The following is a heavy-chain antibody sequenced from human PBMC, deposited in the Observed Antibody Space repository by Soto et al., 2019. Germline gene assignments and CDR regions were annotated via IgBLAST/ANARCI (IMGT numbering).Heavy chain of an antibody. J-gene: IGHJ6*02. CDR3: PRDRLDYDFWSGYYVGGYYGMDV. CDR1: GYTFTSYG. V-gene: IGHV1-18*01. Sequence: ASVKVSCKASGYTFTSYGISWVRQAPGQGLEWMGWISAYNGNTNYAQKLQGRVTMTTDTSTSTAYMELRSLRSDDTAVYYCPRDRLDYDFWSGYYVGGYYGMDVWGQGTTVTVSS. CDR2: ISAYNGNT. D-gene: IGHD3-3*01.